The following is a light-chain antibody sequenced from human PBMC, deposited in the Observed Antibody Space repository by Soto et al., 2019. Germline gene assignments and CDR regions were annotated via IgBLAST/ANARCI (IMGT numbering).Light chain of an antibody. J-gene: IGLJ1*01. CDR1: SSDVGGYNY. V-gene: IGLV2-14*01. CDR2: DVS. CDR3: SSYTSSSTPLYV. Sequence: QSALTQPASVSGSPGQSITISCTGTSSDVGGYNYVSWYQQHPGKAPKLMIYDVSHRPSGVSNRFSGSKSGNTASLTISGLQADDEADYYGSSYTSSSTPLYVFGTGTKVTVL.